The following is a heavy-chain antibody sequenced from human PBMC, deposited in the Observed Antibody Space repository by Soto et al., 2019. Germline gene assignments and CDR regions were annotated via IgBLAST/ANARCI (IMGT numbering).Heavy chain of an antibody. D-gene: IGHD3-16*01. Sequence: QITLKESGPTLVKPTQTLTLTCTFSGFSLSTSGVGVGWIRQPPEKALEWLALIYWDDDKRYSPSLKSRLTITTDNCKNQVVLTMTNMDPVDTATYYCAHRRGDISLYDYWGQGTLVTVSS. V-gene: IGHV2-5*02. CDR1: GFSLSTSGVG. CDR2: IYWDDDK. CDR3: AHRRGDISLYDY. J-gene: IGHJ4*02.